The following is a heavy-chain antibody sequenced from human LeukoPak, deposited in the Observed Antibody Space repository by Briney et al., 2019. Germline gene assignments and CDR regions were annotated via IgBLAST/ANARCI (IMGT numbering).Heavy chain of an antibody. D-gene: IGHD4-17*01. V-gene: IGHV1-69*13. CDR2: IIPIFGTA. J-gene: IGHJ4*02. CDR1: GGTFSSYA. Sequence: ASVKVSCKASGGTFSSYAISWVRQAPGQGLEWMGGIIPIFGTANYAQKFQGRVTITADESTSTAYMELSSLGSEDTAVYYCARAYADYVPFDYWGQGTLVTVSS. CDR3: ARAYADYVPFDY.